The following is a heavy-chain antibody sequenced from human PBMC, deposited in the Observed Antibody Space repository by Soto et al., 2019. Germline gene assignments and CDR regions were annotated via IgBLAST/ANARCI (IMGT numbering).Heavy chain of an antibody. CDR3: ARDPLRDGSGYSYGMDV. CDR2: IYYTGTT. Sequence: QVQLQESGPGLVKPSGTLSLTCTVSGDSISSDYWSWIRQPPGKRLELIGYIYYTGTTNYNPSLKGRVTISVDTSKNQFSLKLSSVTAADTAVYYCARDPLRDGSGYSYGMDVWGPGTTVTVSS. J-gene: IGHJ6*02. CDR1: GDSISSDY. D-gene: IGHD3-22*01. V-gene: IGHV4-59*01.